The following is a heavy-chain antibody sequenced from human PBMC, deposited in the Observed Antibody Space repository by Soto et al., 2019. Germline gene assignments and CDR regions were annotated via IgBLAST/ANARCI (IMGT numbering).Heavy chain of an antibody. CDR2: IYPCDSDT. V-gene: IGHV5-51*01. Sequence: GESLKISCNGSGYSFTIYCIAWVLQMPGKGLEWMGIIYPCDSDTRYSPSFQGQVTISADKSITTAYLQWSSLKASDTAMYYCGRYALPGGGTGHGMDVWGQGTTVTVSS. CDR3: GRYALPGGGTGHGMDV. J-gene: IGHJ6*02. D-gene: IGHD1-1*01. CDR1: GYSFTIYC.